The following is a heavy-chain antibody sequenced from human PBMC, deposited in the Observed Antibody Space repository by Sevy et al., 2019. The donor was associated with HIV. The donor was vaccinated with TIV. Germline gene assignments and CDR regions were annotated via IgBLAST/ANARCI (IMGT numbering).Heavy chain of an antibody. V-gene: IGHV3-21*01. CDR1: GFTFSSYS. CDR3: ARPTSGMSEYEPLDNARFYGMDV. Sequence: GGSLRLSCAASGFTFSSYSMNWVRQAPGRGLEWVSSITSGSSFIFYAGSVKGRFTISRDNAKNSLYLQMNSLRAEDTAGYYWARPTSGMSEYEPLDNARFYGMDVWGPGTTVTVSS. J-gene: IGHJ6*02. CDR2: ITSGSSFI. D-gene: IGHD1-20*01.